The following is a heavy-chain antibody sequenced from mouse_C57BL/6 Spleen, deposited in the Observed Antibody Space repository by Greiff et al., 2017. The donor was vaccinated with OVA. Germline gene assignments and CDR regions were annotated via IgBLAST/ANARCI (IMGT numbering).Heavy chain of an antibody. CDR3: ANLGQEYFDV. CDR1: GYTFTDYY. Sequence: VQLQQSGPELVKPGASVKISCKASGYTFTDYYMNWVKQSHGKSLEWIGDINPNNGGTSYNQKFKGKATLTVDKSSSTAYMELRSLTSEDSAVYYCANLGQEYFDVWGKGTTLTVSS. D-gene: IGHD4-1*01. V-gene: IGHV1-26*01. J-gene: IGHJ1*03. CDR2: INPNNGGT.